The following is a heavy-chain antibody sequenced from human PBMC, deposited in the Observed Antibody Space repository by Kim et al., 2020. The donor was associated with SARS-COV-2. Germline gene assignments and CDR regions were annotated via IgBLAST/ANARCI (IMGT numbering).Heavy chain of an antibody. CDR3: ARGFWSGYYNGYFDY. CDR1: GGSISSGGYY. CDR2: IYYSGST. D-gene: IGHD3-3*01. Sequence: SETLSLTCTVSGGSISSGGYYWSWIRQHPGKGLEWIGYIYYSGSTYYNPSLKSRVTISVDTSKNQFSLKLSSVTAADTAVYYCARGFWSGYYNGYFDYWGQGTLVTVSS. V-gene: IGHV4-31*03. J-gene: IGHJ4*02.